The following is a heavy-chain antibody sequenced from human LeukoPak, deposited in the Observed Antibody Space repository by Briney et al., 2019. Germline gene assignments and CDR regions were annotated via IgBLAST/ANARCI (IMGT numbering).Heavy chain of an antibody. CDR1: GDPNNSLDL. V-gene: IGHV4-4*02. Sequence: SGTLSLTCTVSGDPNNSLDLWSWVRQPPGKGLEWIGEMYLSGTTHSNPSVKSRVTISIDKSKNQFFLNLSSVTAADTAVYYCAGLVGRYSSGLYYYYFDYWGQGTLVTVSS. J-gene: IGHJ4*02. CDR3: AGLVGRYSSGLYYYYFDY. CDR2: MYLSGTT. D-gene: IGHD3-22*01.